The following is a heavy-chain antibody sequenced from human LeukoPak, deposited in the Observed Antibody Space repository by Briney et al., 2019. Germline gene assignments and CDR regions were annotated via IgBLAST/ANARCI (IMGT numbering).Heavy chain of an antibody. CDR3: AKSDEWELPTYYFDY. Sequence: GGSLRLSCAASGFTFSSYAMSWVRQAPGKGLEWVSAISGSGGSTYYADSVKGRFTLSRDNSKNTLYLQMNSLRAEDTAVYYCAKSDEWELPTYYFDYWGQGTLVTVSS. D-gene: IGHD1-26*01. CDR2: ISGSGGST. CDR1: GFTFSSYA. V-gene: IGHV3-23*01. J-gene: IGHJ4*02.